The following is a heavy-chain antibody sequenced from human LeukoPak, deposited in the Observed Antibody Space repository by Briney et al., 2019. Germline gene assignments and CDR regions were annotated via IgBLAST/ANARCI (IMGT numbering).Heavy chain of an antibody. V-gene: IGHV3-21*01. CDR2: ISRSSSYI. CDR3: ARGGVSVGGNFDY. Sequence: PGGSLRLSCAASGFTVSSNYMNWVRRAPGKGLEWVSSISRSSSYIYYADSMKGRFTFSRDNANNSLFLQMNSLRAEDTAVYYCARGGVSVGGNFDYWGQGTLVTVSS. J-gene: IGHJ4*02. D-gene: IGHD4-23*01. CDR1: GFTVSSNY.